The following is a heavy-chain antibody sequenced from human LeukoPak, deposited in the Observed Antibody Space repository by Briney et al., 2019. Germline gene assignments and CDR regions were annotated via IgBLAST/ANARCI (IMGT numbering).Heavy chain of an antibody. CDR3: ARHGSGSFPPWLGGMDV. CDR1: GYSFTSYW. D-gene: IGHD1-26*01. J-gene: IGHJ6*02. Sequence: GETLKISCKGSGYSFTSYWIGWVRQMPGKGLEWMGIIYPGDSDTRYSPSFQGQVTISADKSISTAYLQWSSLKASDTAMYHCARHGSGSFPPWLGGMDVWGQGTTVTVSS. CDR2: IYPGDSDT. V-gene: IGHV5-51*01.